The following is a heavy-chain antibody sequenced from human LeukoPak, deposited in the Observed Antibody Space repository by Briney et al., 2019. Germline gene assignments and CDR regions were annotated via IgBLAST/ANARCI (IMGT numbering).Heavy chain of an antibody. J-gene: IGHJ6*02. CDR3: ARDLWFGELFYPYYYGMDV. CDR1: GFTVSSNY. V-gene: IGHV3-48*03. CDR2: ISSSGSTI. D-gene: IGHD3-10*01. Sequence: GGSLRLSCAPSGFTVSSNYMNWVRQAPGKGLEWVSYISSSGSTIYYADSVKGRFTISRDNAKNSLYLQMNSLRAEDTAVYYCARDLWFGELFYPYYYGMDVWGQGTTVTVSS.